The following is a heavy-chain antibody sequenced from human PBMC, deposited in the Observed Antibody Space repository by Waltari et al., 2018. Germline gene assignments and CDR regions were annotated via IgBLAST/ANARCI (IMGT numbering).Heavy chain of an antibody. V-gene: IGHV4-38-2*02. D-gene: IGHD3-3*01. CDR3: ARITYYDFWSGYYKWFDP. Sequence: QVQLQESGPGLVKPSETLFLTCTVSGYSISSGYYWGWIRQPPGKGLEWIGSIYHSGSTYYNPSLKSRVTISVDTSKNQFSLKLSSVTAADTAVYYCARITYYDFWSGYYKWFDPWGQGTLVTVSS. CDR2: IYHSGST. J-gene: IGHJ5*02. CDR1: GYSISSGYY.